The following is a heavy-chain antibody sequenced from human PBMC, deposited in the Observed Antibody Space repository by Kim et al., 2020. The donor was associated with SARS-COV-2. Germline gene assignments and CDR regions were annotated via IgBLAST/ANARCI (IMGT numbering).Heavy chain of an antibody. J-gene: IGHJ4*02. CDR3: ARGLPPMYNWNQRYYFDY. Sequence: SETLSLTCAVYGGSFSGYYWSWIRQPPGKGLEWIGEINHSGSTNYNPSLKSRVTISVDTSKNQFSLKLSSVTAADTAVYYCARGLPPMYNWNQRYYFDYWGQGTLVTVSS. CDR1: GGSFSGYY. D-gene: IGHD1-20*01. V-gene: IGHV4-34*01. CDR2: INHSGST.